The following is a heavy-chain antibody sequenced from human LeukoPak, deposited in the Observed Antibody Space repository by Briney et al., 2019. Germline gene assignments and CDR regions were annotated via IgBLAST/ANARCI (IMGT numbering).Heavy chain of an antibody. V-gene: IGHV4-39*07. CDR3: AREGDNWNYDRPAGAFDI. D-gene: IGHD1-7*01. CDR2: GDYSGGT. Sequence: SETLSLTCTVSGDSFSSVTDYWAWIRQPPGKGLEWIASGDYSGGTYYNPSLESRVAISADMSKNQFSLKLTSVTGADTAVYYCAREGDNWNYDRPAGAFDIWGQGTMVAVSS. J-gene: IGHJ3*02. CDR1: GDSFSSVTDY.